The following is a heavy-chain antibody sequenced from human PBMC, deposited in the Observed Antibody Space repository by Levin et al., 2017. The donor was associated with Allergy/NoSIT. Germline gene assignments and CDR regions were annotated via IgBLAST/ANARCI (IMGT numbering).Heavy chain of an antibody. V-gene: IGHV3-13*01. Sequence: GGSLRLSCAASGFTFSSYDMHWVRQATGKGLEWVSAIGTAGDTYYPGSVKGRFTISRENANNSLYLQMNSLRAGDTAVYYCARAGPKTSNYYYGMDVWGQGTTVTVSS. CDR3: ARAGPKTSNYYYGMDV. CDR1: GFTFSSYD. J-gene: IGHJ6*02. CDR2: IGTAGDT.